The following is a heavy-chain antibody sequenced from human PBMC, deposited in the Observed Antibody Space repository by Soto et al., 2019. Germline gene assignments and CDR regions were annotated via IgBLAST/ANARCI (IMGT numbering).Heavy chain of an antibody. V-gene: IGHV1-3*01. CDR2: INAGNGNT. CDR3: ARTYYDFWSGYSANSLYYYYGXDV. Sequence: ASVKVSCKASGYTFTSYAMHWVRQAPGQRLEWMGWINAGNGNTKYSQKFQGRVTITRGTSASTAYMELSSLRSEDTAVYYCARTYYDFWSGYSANSLYYYYGXDVWGQGTTVTVSS. CDR1: GYTFTSYA. D-gene: IGHD3-3*01. J-gene: IGHJ6*02.